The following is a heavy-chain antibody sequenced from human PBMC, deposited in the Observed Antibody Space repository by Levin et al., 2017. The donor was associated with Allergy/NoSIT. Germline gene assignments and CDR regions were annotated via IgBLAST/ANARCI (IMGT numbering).Heavy chain of an antibody. CDR2: INYRGST. V-gene: IGHV4-61*01. CDR1: GGSVSSGTYY. J-gene: IGHJ6*02. Sequence: SETLSLTCTVSGGSVSSGTYYWSWIRQPPGKGLEWIGYINYRGSTKYNPSLKSRVTISVDTSKNEFSLKLSSVTAADTAVYYCARNRIVVAGGNDYYYGMDVWGQGTTVTVSS. D-gene: IGHD6-19*01. CDR3: ARNRIVVAGGNDYYYGMDV.